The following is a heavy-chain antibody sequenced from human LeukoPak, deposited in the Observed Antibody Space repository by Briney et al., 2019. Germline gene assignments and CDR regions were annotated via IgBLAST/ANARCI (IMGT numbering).Heavy chain of an antibody. CDR1: GVTFSSYW. Sequence: GGSLRLSCAASGVTFSSYWMHWVRQAPGKGLVWVSCINTDGSTINYADSVKDRFTISRDNAKNTLYLQMNSLRVEDTAVYYCARVNTVVTQYAFDIWGQGTMVTVSS. CDR2: INTDGSTI. D-gene: IGHD4-23*01. V-gene: IGHV3-74*01. CDR3: ARVNTVVTQYAFDI. J-gene: IGHJ3*02.